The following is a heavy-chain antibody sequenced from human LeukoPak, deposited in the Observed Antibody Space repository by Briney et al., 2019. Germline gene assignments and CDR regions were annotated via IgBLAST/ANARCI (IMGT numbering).Heavy chain of an antibody. CDR2: ISSGSVT. CDR1: GLTFSDHY. CDR3: ARWAGDGSGSLDY. V-gene: IGHV3-11*01. J-gene: IGHJ4*02. D-gene: IGHD1-26*01. Sequence: PGGSLRLSCAASGLTFSDHYMSWIRQAPGKGLEWVSFISSGSVTFYADSVKGRFTLSRDNGRNSLYLQMNSLRVEDTAVYYCARWAGDGSGSLDYWGQGSLVTVSS.